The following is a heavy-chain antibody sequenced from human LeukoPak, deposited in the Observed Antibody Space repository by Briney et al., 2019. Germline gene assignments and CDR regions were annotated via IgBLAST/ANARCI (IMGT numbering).Heavy chain of an antibody. J-gene: IGHJ4*02. D-gene: IGHD1-26*01. CDR2: ISSSGSTI. V-gene: IGHV3-48*03. CDR1: GFTFSSYE. Sequence: QPGGSLRLSCAASGFTFSSYEMNWVRQAPGKGLEWVSYISSSGSTIYYADSVKGRFTISRDNAKNSLYLQMNSLRAEDTAVYYYARDGQWELAEGVDYWGQGTLVTVSS. CDR3: ARDGQWELAEGVDY.